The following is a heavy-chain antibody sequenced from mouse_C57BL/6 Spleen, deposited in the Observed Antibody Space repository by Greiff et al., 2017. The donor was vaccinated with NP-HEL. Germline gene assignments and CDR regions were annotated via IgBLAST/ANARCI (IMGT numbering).Heavy chain of an antibody. CDR2: IRSKSSNYAT. Sequence: EVQGVESGGGLVQPKGSLKLSCAASGFTFNTYAMHWVRQAPGKGLEWVAGIRSKSSNYATYYADSVKDRFTISRDDSQSMLYLQMNNLKTEDTAMYYCVRDLGDYWGQGTTLTVSS. J-gene: IGHJ2*01. CDR3: VRDLGDY. V-gene: IGHV10-3*01. D-gene: IGHD4-1*01. CDR1: GFTFNTYA.